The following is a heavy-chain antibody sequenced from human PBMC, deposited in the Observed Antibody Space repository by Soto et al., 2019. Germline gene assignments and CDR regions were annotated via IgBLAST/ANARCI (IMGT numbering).Heavy chain of an antibody. Sequence: EVQLVESGGGLVQPGGSLRLSCEASGFTFSSYWMSWVRQAPGKGLEWVANIKQDGSEKYYVDSVKGRFTISRDNAKNSIYLQMNSMSPEDTAVYYCARDKYSYGYSDYWGQGTLVTVSS. CDR1: GFTFSSYW. D-gene: IGHD5-18*01. CDR2: IKQDGSEK. V-gene: IGHV3-7*01. CDR3: ARDKYSYGYSDY. J-gene: IGHJ4*02.